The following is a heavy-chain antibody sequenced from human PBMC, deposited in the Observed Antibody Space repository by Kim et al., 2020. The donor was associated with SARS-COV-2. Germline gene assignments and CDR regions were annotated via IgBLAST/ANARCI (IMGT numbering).Heavy chain of an antibody. Sequence: SETLSLTCAVYGGSFSGYYWSWIRQPPGKGLEWIGEINHSGSTNYNPSLKSRVTISVDTSKNQFSLKLSSVTAADTAVYYCARGGVVRGVTKNDYWGQGTLVTVSS. V-gene: IGHV4-34*01. D-gene: IGHD3-10*01. J-gene: IGHJ4*02. CDR3: ARGGVVRGVTKNDY. CDR1: GGSFSGYY. CDR2: INHSGST.